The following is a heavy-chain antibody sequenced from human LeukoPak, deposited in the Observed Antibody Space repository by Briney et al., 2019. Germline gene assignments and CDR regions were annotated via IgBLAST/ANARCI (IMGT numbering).Heavy chain of an antibody. V-gene: IGHV4-59*02. CDR1: GGSVSNYY. J-gene: IGHJ4*02. Sequence: SETLSLTCTVSGGSVSNYYWSWIRQSLGKGLEWIGYIYYTETSYNPSLKSRVTISADTSKNQFSLKLYSVTAADTAVYYCARTRTEGDSSSYYFDYWGQGTLVTVSS. CDR2: IYYTET. D-gene: IGHD6-6*01. CDR3: ARTRTEGDSSSYYFDY.